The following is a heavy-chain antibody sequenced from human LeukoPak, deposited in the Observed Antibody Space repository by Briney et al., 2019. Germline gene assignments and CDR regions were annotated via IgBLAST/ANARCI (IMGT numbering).Heavy chain of an antibody. Sequence: SETLSLTCTVSGYSISSGSYWGWIRQPPGKGLEWIGSIYFSGSAHYNPSLKSRVTIFVDRSKNQFSLEVRSVTAADTAVYFCARLGDLLTGYYFESWGQGTLVIVSS. D-gene: IGHD3-9*01. CDR2: IYFSGSA. J-gene: IGHJ4*02. CDR1: GYSISSGSY. V-gene: IGHV4-38-2*02. CDR3: ARLGDLLTGYYFES.